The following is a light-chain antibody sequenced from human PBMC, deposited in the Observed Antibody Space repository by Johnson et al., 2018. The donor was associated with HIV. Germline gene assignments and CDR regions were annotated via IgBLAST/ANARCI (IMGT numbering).Light chain of an antibody. Sequence: QSVLSQPPSVSAAPGQKVTISCSGSTSNIGNNYVSWYRHFPGTAPKLLIYENNKRPSGIPDRFSGSKSGTSATLGITGFQTGDEADYYCGTWDSSLSAGYYVVGAGTKVTVL. J-gene: IGLJ1*01. CDR1: TSNIGNNY. CDR2: ENN. V-gene: IGLV1-51*02. CDR3: GTWDSSLSAGYYV.